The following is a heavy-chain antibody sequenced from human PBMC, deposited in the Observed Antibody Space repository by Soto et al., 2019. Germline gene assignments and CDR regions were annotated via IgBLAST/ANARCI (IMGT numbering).Heavy chain of an antibody. CDR1: GFTVSSNY. D-gene: IGHD6-13*01. Sequence: GGSLRLSCAASGFTVSSNYMSWVRQAPGKGLEWVSVIYSGGSTYYADSVKGRFTISRDNSKNTLYLQMNSLRAEDTAVYYCARDKAAARFYYYMDVWGKGTTVTVSS. J-gene: IGHJ6*03. V-gene: IGHV3-66*01. CDR2: IYSGGST. CDR3: ARDKAAARFYYYMDV.